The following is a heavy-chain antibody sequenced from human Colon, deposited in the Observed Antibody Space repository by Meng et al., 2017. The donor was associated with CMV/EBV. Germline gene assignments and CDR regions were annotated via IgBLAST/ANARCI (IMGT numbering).Heavy chain of an antibody. V-gene: IGHV1-18*01. CDR2: ISAYSGKT. D-gene: IGHD6-6*01. CDR3: ARGASSSSNGMDV. CDR1: GCTFINYD. Sequence: ASVKVSCKASGCTFINYDITWVRQAPGQGLEWMGWISAYSGKTNYAQKLQGRVIMTTDTSTNTAYMELRSLGSDDTAVYYCARGASSSSNGMDVWGQGTTVTVSS. J-gene: IGHJ6*02.